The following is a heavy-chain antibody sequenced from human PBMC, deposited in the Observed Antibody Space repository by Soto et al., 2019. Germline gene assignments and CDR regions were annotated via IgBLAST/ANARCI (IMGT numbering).Heavy chain of an antibody. Sequence: EVQLLESGGGLVQPGGSLRLSCAASGFTFSSYAMSWVRQAPGKGLEWVSAISGSGGGTYYADSVKGRFTISRDNSKNTLYLKMNSLRAEDTAVYYCAKMNGDYVFGWFDPWGQGTLVTVSS. CDR2: ISGSGGGT. CDR1: GFTFSSYA. D-gene: IGHD4-17*01. J-gene: IGHJ5*02. CDR3: AKMNGDYVFGWFDP. V-gene: IGHV3-23*01.